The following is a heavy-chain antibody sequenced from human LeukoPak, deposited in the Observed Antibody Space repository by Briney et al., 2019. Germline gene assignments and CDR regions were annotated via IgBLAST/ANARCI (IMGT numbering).Heavy chain of an antibody. V-gene: IGHV4-31*03. J-gene: IGHJ2*01. D-gene: IGHD3-22*01. CDR3: AREIDYYDSRGYYYKDWYFDL. CDR2: IYYSGST. Sequence: SETLSLTCTVSGGSISSGGYYWSWIRQHPGKGLEWIGYIYYSGSTYYNPSLKSRVTISVDTSKNQFSLKLSSVTAADTAVYYCAREIDYYDSRGYYYKDWYFDLWGRGTLVTVSS. CDR1: GGSISSGGYY.